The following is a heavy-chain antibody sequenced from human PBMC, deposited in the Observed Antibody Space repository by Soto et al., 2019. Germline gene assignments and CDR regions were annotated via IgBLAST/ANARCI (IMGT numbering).Heavy chain of an antibody. CDR1: GYTFTSYD. J-gene: IGHJ3*02. Sequence: ASVKVSCKASGYTFTSYDINWVRQATGQGLEWMGWMNPNSGNTGYAQKFQGRVTMTRNTSISTAYMELSSLRSEDTAVYYCARALVVAAKVKIAFDIWGQGTMVTVSS. CDR3: ARALVVAAKVKIAFDI. D-gene: IGHD2-15*01. CDR2: MNPNSGNT. V-gene: IGHV1-8*01.